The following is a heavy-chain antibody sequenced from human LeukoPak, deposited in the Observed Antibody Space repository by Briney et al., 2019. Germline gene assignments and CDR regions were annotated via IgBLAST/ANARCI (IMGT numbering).Heavy chain of an antibody. D-gene: IGHD3-16*02. V-gene: IGHV1-2*02. CDR3: ARVGGTHYVWGPYLFDN. CDR2: INPNSGGT. Sequence: GASVKVSCKASGGTFSSYAISWVRQAPGQGLAWMGWINPNSGGTNYAQKFQGRVTMTRDTSLSTAYMELSRVRSDDTAVYYCARVGGTHYVWGPYLFDNWGQGTPVTVSS. CDR1: GGTFSSYA. J-gene: IGHJ4*02.